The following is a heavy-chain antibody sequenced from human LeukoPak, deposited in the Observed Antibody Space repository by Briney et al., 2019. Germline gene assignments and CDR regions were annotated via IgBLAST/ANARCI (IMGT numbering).Heavy chain of an antibody. J-gene: IGHJ4*02. CDR3: ARDYEAQGPIYGDSVYYFDY. V-gene: IGHV3-11*01. CDR1: GFTFSDYY. D-gene: IGHD4-17*01. Sequence: PGGSLRLSCAASGFTFSDYYMSWIRQAPGKGLEWVSYISSSGSTIYYADSVKGRFTISRDNAKNSLYLQMNSLRAEDTAAYYCARDYEAQGPIYGDSVYYFDYWGQGTLVTVSS. CDR2: ISSSGSTI.